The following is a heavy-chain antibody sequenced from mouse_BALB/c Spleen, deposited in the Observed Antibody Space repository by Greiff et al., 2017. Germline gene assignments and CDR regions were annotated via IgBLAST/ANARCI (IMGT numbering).Heavy chain of an antibody. CDR3: ASPRYRYDFAY. Sequence: EVQLQESGPGLVKPSQSLSLTCTVTGYSITSDYAWNWIRQFPGNKLEWMGYISYSGSTSYNPSLKSRISITRDTSKNQFFLQLNSVTTEDTATYYCASPRYRYDFAYWGQGTLVTVSA. J-gene: IGHJ3*01. V-gene: IGHV3-2*02. D-gene: IGHD2-14*01. CDR1: GYSITSDYA. CDR2: ISYSGST.